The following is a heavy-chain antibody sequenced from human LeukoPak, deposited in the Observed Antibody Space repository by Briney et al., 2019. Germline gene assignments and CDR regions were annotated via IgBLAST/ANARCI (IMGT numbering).Heavy chain of an antibody. V-gene: IGHV3-30-3*01. D-gene: IGHD3-10*01. CDR3: ARDHGSGSYTYYYYGMGV. CDR1: GFTFSSYA. CDR2: ISYDGSNK. Sequence: GRSLRLSCAASGFTFSSYAMHWVRQAPGKGLEWVAVISYDGSNKYYADSVRGRFTISRDNSKNTLYLQMNSLRAEDTAVYYCARDHGSGSYTYYYYGMGVWGQGTTVTVSS. J-gene: IGHJ6*02.